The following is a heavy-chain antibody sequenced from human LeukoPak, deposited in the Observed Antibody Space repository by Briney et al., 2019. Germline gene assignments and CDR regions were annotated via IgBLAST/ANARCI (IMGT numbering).Heavy chain of an antibody. CDR3: AKLGITMIGGV. V-gene: IGHV3-48*03. CDR1: GFTFSSYE. D-gene: IGHD3-10*02. Sequence: PGGSLRLSCAASGFTFSSYEMDWVRQAPGKGLEWVSYISSSGSTIYYADSVKGRFTISRDNAKNSLYLQMNSLRAEDTAVYYCAKLGITMIGGVWGKGTTVTISS. J-gene: IGHJ6*04. CDR2: ISSSGSTI.